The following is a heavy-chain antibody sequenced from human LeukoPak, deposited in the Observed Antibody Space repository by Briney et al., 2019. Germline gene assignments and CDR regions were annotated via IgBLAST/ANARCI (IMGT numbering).Heavy chain of an antibody. CDR2: IIPIFGTA. CDR3: ARSVAAAYSTNWFDP. CDR1: GGTFSSYA. V-gene: IGHV1-69*13. Sequence: SVKVSCKASGGTFSSYAISWVRQAPGQGLEWMGGIIPIFGTANYAQKFQGRVTITADESASTAYMELSSLRSEDTAVYYCARSVAAAYSTNWFDPWGQGTLVTVSS. D-gene: IGHD6-13*01. J-gene: IGHJ5*02.